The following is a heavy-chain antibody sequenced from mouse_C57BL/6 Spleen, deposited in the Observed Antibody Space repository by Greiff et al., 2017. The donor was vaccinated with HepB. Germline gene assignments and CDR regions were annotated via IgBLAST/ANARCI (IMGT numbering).Heavy chain of an antibody. CDR3: ARSVGNYLYYYAMDY. CDR1: GYAFSSYW. J-gene: IGHJ4*01. D-gene: IGHD2-1*01. V-gene: IGHV1-80*01. Sequence: VQLQHSGAELVKPGASVKISCKASGYAFSSYWMNWVKQRPGKGLEWIGQIYPGDGDTNYNGKFKGKATLTADKSSSTAYMQLSSLTSEDSAVYFCARSVGNYLYYYAMDYWGQGTSVTVSS. CDR2: IYPGDGDT.